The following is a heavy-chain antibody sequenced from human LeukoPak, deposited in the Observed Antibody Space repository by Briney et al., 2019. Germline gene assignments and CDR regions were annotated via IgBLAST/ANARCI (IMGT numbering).Heavy chain of an antibody. CDR1: GFTFSSYG. J-gene: IGHJ4*02. CDR2: ISSSSSYI. V-gene: IGHV3-21*01. CDR3: ARRGAL. Sequence: GGSLRLSCASGFTFSSYGMHWVRQAPGKGLEWVSSISSSSSYIYYADSVKGRFTISRDNAKNSLYLQMNSLRAEDTAVYYCARRGALGGQGTLVTVSS.